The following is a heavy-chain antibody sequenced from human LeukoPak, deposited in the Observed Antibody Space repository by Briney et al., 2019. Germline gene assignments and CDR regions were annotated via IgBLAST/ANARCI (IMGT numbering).Heavy chain of an antibody. V-gene: IGHV4-59*08. CDR3: ARRGSTSWDMDY. CDR1: GGSISSYY. J-gene: IGHJ4*02. D-gene: IGHD2-2*01. Sequence: SETLSLTCTVSGGSISSYYWSWIRQPPGKGLEWIGYIYYSGSTNYNPSLKSRVTISVDTSKNQFSLKLSSVTAADTAVYYCARRGSTSWDMDYWGQGTLVTVSS. CDR2: IYYSGST.